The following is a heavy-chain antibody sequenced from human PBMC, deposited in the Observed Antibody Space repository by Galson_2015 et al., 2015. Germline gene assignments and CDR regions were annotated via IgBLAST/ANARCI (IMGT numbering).Heavy chain of an antibody. Sequence: SLRLSCAASGFTFSSYSMNWVRQAPGKGLEWVSSISSSSSYIYYADSVKGRFTISRDNAKNSLYLQMNSLRAEDTAVYYCARDIASAMIVLDYWGQGTLVTVSS. CDR1: GFTFSSYS. CDR2: ISSSSSYI. CDR3: ARDIASAMIVLDY. V-gene: IGHV3-21*01. D-gene: IGHD3-22*01. J-gene: IGHJ4*02.